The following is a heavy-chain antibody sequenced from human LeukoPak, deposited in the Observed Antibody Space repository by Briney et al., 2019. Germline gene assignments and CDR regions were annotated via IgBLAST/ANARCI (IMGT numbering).Heavy chain of an antibody. D-gene: IGHD3-10*02. CDR2: ISSSGSTI. V-gene: IGHV3-48*04. CDR1: GFTFSSYW. Sequence: GGSLRLSCAASGFTFSSYWMSWVRQAPGKGLEWVSYISSSGSTIYYADSVKGRFTISRDNAKNSLYLQMNSLRAEDTAVYYCAELGITMIGGVWGKGTTVTISS. CDR3: AELGITMIGGV. J-gene: IGHJ6*04.